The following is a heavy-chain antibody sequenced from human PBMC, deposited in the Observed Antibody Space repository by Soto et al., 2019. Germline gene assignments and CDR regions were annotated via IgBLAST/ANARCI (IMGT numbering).Heavy chain of an antibody. CDR1: GYTFTSYA. V-gene: IGHV1-3*01. CDR3: ARGPAGGGAFDI. D-gene: IGHD2-15*01. J-gene: IGHJ3*02. Sequence: QVPLVQSGAEVKKPGASVKVSCKASGYTFTSYAMHWVLQAPGQRLEWMGWINAGNGNTKYSQKFQGRVTITRDTSASTAYMELSSLRSEDTAVYYCARGPAGGGAFDIWGQGTMVTVSS. CDR2: INAGNGNT.